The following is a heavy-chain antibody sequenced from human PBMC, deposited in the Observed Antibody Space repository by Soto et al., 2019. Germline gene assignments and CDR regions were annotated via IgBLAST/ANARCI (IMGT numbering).Heavy chain of an antibody. CDR2: ISGSGDST. CDR3: AKGGLYTSSWYEGY. V-gene: IGHV3-23*01. J-gene: IGHJ4*02. D-gene: IGHD6-13*01. CDR1: GFTFSSYA. Sequence: GSLRLSCAASGFTFSSYAMSWVRQAPGKGLEWVSSISGSGDSTYNADSVKGRFTISRDNSKNTLYLQLNSLTADDTAVYYCAKGGLYTSSWYEGYWGQGTLVTVSS.